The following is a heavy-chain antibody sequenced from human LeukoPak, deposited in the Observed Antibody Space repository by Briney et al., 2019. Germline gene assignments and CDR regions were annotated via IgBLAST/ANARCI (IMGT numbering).Heavy chain of an antibody. CDR1: GFTFSSYA. V-gene: IGHV3-23*01. D-gene: IGHD3-3*01. J-gene: IGHJ4*02. CDR3: AKDQAGFWSGRYYFDY. Sequence: GGSLRLSCAASGFTFSSYAMSWVRQAPGKGLEWVSATSGSGGSTYYADSVKGRFTISRDNSKNTLYLQMNSLRAEDTAVYYCAKDQAGFWSGRYYFDYWGQGTLVTVSS. CDR2: TSGSGGST.